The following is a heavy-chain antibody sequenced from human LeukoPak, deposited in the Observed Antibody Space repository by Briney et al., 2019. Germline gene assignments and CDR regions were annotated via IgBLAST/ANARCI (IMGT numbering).Heavy chain of an antibody. CDR3: ARVARYGGYTQYFQP. CDR2: VYYSGNT. CDR1: GDSISSSSYF. D-gene: IGHD4-23*01. V-gene: IGHV4-39*07. Sequence: SETLSLTCTVSGDSISSSSYFWVWIRQPPGKGLEWIASVYYSGNTYYNPSLKSRFTISVDTSKNQFSLRLTSVTAADTAVYYCARVARYGGYTQYFQPWGQGTLVTVPS. J-gene: IGHJ1*01.